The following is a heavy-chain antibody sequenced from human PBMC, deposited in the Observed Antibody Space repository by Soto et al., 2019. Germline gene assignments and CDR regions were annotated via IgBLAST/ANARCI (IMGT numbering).Heavy chain of an antibody. J-gene: IGHJ6*03. CDR3: AKRHFGVVIPQPYYYYYVDV. Sequence: GGSLRLSCAASGFTFSSYAMSWVRQAPGKGLEWVSAISGSGGSTYYADSVKGRFTISRDNSKNTLYLQMNSLRAEDTAVYYCAKRHFGVVIPQPYYYYYVDVWGKGTTVTVSS. V-gene: IGHV3-23*01. D-gene: IGHD3-3*01. CDR2: ISGSGGST. CDR1: GFTFSSYA.